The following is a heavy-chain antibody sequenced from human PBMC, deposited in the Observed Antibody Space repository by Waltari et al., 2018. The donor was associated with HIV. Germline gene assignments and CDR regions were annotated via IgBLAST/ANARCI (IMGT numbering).Heavy chain of an antibody. CDR3: ARRIGSYYYDAFDI. V-gene: IGHV3-7*01. CDR1: GFTFSRYW. D-gene: IGHD1-26*01. Sequence: EVQLVASGGGLVQPGGSLRLSCAASGFTFSRYWVSWVRQAPGQGLDWVSNIKQDGSEKYYVDSVKGRFTISRDNAKNSLYLQMNSLRAEDTAVYYCARRIGSYYYDAFDIWGQGTMVTVSS. CDR2: IKQDGSEK. J-gene: IGHJ3*02.